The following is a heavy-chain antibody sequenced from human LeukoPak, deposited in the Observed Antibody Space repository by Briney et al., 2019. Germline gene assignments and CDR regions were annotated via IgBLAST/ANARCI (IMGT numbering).Heavy chain of an antibody. J-gene: IGHJ4*02. Sequence: SETLSLTCAVYGGSFSGYYWSWIRQPPGKGLEWIGEINHSGRTNHNPSLKSRVTISVDTSKNQFSLKLSSVTAADTAVYYCARGVGFVKIDYWGQGTLVTVSS. V-gene: IGHV4-34*01. D-gene: IGHD3-10*01. CDR1: GGSFSGYY. CDR3: ARGVGFVKIDY. CDR2: INHSGRT.